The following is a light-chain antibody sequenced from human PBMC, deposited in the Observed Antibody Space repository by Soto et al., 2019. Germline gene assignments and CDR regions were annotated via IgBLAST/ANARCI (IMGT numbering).Light chain of an antibody. CDR1: QSVSSY. CDR2: DAS. Sequence: EILLTQSPATLSLSPGERATLSCRASQSVSSYLAWYKQKPGQAPRLLIYDASTRATGIPARFSGSGSGTDFTLTITSLEPEDFEVYYCQQRSNWPPTFGQGTKVDIK. CDR3: QQRSNWPPT. V-gene: IGKV3-11*01. J-gene: IGKJ1*01.